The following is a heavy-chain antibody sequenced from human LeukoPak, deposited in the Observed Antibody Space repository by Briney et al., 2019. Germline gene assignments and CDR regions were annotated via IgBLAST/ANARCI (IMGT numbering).Heavy chain of an antibody. CDR3: ARDDDSRDDAFDI. D-gene: IGHD3-22*01. CDR1: GDSVSINNAA. Sequence: SQTLSLTCAISGDSVSINNAACSWIRQSALRGLEWLGRTYYMSKWYHDYAISVKSRITINPDTSKNQFSLQLNSVTPEDTAVYYCARDDDSRDDAFDIWGQGTMVTVAS. V-gene: IGHV6-1*01. CDR2: TYYMSKWYH. J-gene: IGHJ3*02.